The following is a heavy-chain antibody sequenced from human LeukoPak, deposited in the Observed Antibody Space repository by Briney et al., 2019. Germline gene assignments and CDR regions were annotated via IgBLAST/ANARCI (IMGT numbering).Heavy chain of an antibody. CDR2: IIPIFGTA. CDR1: GGTFSSYA. Sequence: SVKLSCKASGGTFSSYAISWVRQAPGQGLEWMGGIIPIFGTANYAQKFQGRVTITTDESTSTAYMELSSLRSEDTAVYYCARDAYDSSGYYPYYFDYWGQGTLVTVSS. CDR3: ARDAYDSSGYYPYYFDY. V-gene: IGHV1-69*05. J-gene: IGHJ4*02. D-gene: IGHD3-22*01.